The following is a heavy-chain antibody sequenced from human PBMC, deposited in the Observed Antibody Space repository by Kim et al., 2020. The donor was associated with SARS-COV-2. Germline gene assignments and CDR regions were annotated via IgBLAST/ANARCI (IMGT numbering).Heavy chain of an antibody. CDR3: AREVSGFGELLSYYGMDV. J-gene: IGHJ6*02. D-gene: IGHD3-10*01. Sequence: SVKVSCKASGGTFSSYAISWVRQAPGQGLEWMGGIIPIFGTANYAQKFQGRVTITADESTSTAYMELSSLRSEDTAVYYCAREVSGFGELLSYYGMDVWGQGTTVTVSS. CDR1: GGTFSSYA. CDR2: IIPIFGTA. V-gene: IGHV1-69*13.